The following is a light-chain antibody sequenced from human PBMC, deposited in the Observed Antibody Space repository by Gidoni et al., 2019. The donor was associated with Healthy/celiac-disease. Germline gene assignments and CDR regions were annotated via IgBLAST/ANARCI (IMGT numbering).Light chain of an antibody. CDR1: QTISSY. V-gene: IGKV1-39*01. J-gene: IGKJ4*01. CDR2: AAS. Sequence: DLQMTQSPSSLSASVGDRVTITCRASQTISSYLNWYQQKPGKAPKLLIYAASSLQSGVPSRFSGSGSGTDFTLTISSLQPEDFATYYCQQSYSTSRCTFGGGTKVEIK. CDR3: QQSYSTSRCT.